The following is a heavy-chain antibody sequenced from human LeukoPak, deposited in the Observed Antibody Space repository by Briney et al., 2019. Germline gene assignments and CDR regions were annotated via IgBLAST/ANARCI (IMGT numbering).Heavy chain of an antibody. D-gene: IGHD1-26*01. CDR2: IYYSGST. V-gene: IGHV4-31*03. CDR1: GGSISSGGYY. J-gene: IGHJ4*02. Sequence: SQTLSLTCTVSGGSISSGGYYWSWIRQHPGKGLEWIGYIYYSGSTYYNPSLKSRVTTSVDTSKNQFSLKLSSVTAADTAVYYCAREHPYSGSSTVDYWGQGTLVTVSS. CDR3: AREHPYSGSSTVDY.